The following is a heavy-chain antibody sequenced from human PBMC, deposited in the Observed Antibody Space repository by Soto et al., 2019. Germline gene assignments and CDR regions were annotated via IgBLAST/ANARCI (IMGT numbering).Heavy chain of an antibody. CDR1: GYTFTSYG. Sequence: ASVKVSCKASGYTFTSYGISWVRQAPGQGLEWMGWISAYNGNTNYAHKLQGRVTMTTDTSTSTAYMELRSLRSDDTAVYYCAGNWNYESDYYYYGMDVWGQGTTVTVSS. J-gene: IGHJ6*01. CDR3: AGNWNYESDYYYYGMDV. D-gene: IGHD1-7*01. CDR2: ISAYNGNT. V-gene: IGHV1-18*01.